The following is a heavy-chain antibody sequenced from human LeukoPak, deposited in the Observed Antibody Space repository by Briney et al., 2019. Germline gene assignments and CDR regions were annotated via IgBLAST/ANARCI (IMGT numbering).Heavy chain of an antibody. Sequence: QTGGSLRLSCAASGFTVSSNYMSWVRQAPGKGLEWVSVIYSGGSTYYADSVKGRFTISRDNSKNTLYLQMNSLRAEDTAVYYCATTRPGIAVAGAHAFDIWGQGTMVTVSS. CDR2: IYSGGST. V-gene: IGHV3-53*01. CDR3: ATTRPGIAVAGAHAFDI. CDR1: GFTVSSNY. D-gene: IGHD6-19*01. J-gene: IGHJ3*02.